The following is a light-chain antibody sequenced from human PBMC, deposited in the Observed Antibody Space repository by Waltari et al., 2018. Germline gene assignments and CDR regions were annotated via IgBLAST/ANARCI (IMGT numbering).Light chain of an antibody. CDR3: AAWDDSLNGLS. V-gene: IGLV1-44*01. CDR1: GSNVGINT. CDR2: NDN. Sequence: QSVLTQPPSASGTPGQRVTIACSGSGSNVGINTVTLYQQLPGTAPKLLIYNDNQRPSGVPDRFSGYKSGSSASLAISGLQSDDEANYYCAAWDDSLNGLSFGTGTRVTVL. J-gene: IGLJ1*01.